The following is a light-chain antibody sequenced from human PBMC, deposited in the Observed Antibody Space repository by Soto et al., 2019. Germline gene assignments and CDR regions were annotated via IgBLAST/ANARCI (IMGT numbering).Light chain of an antibody. J-gene: IGKJ1*01. V-gene: IGKV1-5*03. Sequence: DIQMTQSPSTLSASVGDRVTITCRASQSISSWLAWYQQKPGKAPKLLIYKASSLESGVPSRFSGSGSGTEVTLTIISLQPDDFATYYCQQYNSYWTFGQGTKVELK. CDR2: KAS. CDR1: QSISSW. CDR3: QQYNSYWT.